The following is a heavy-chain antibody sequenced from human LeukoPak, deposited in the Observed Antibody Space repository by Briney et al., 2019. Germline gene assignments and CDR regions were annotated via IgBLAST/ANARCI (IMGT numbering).Heavy chain of an antibody. V-gene: IGHV1-18*01. Sequence: PTASVKVSCKASGYTFTSYGISWVRQAPGQGLEWMGWISAYNGNTDYAQKLQGRVTMTTDTSTSTAYMELRSLRSDDTAVYYCARERFGELSTDYWGQGTLVTVSS. CDR3: ARERFGELSTDY. CDR2: ISAYNGNT. CDR1: GYTFTSYG. D-gene: IGHD3-10*01. J-gene: IGHJ4*02.